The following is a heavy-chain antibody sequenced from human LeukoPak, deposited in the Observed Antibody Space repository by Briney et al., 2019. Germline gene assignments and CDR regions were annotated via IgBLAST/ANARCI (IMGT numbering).Heavy chain of an antibody. V-gene: IGHV1-2*02. Sequence: GASVKVSCKASGYTFTSNYLHWVRQAPGQGLEWMGWINPNSGGTNYAQKFQGRVTMTRDTSISTAYMELSRLRSDDTAVYYCARAGQGWFDPWGQGTLVTVSS. CDR3: ARAGQGWFDP. D-gene: IGHD6-19*01. CDR1: GYTFTSNY. CDR2: INPNSGGT. J-gene: IGHJ5*02.